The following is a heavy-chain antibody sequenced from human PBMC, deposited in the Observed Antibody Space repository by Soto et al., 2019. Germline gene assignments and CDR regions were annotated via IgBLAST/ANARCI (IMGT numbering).Heavy chain of an antibody. CDR3: ARDSGSYNEALDY. CDR1: GVTFSSYA. Sequence: SVKVSCKASGVTFSSYAISWVRQAPGQGLEWMGGIIPIFGTANYAQKFQGRVTITADESTSTAYMELSSLRSEDTAVYYCARDSGSYNEALDYWGQGTLVTVSS. D-gene: IGHD1-26*01. J-gene: IGHJ4*02. V-gene: IGHV1-69*13. CDR2: IIPIFGTA.